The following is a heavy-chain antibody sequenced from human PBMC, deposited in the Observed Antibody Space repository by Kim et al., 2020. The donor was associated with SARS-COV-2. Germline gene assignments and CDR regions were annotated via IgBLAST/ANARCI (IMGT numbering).Heavy chain of an antibody. J-gene: IGHJ6*02. CDR1: GFTFSSYW. CDR3: AREGPYYDFWGAVYYYYGMDV. CDR2: IKQDGSEK. Sequence: GGSLRLSCAASGFTFSSYWMSWVRQAPGKGLEWVANIKQDGSEKYYVDSVKGRFTISRDNAKNSLYLQMNSLRAEDTAVYYCAREGPYYDFWGAVYYYYGMDVWGQGTTVTVSS. D-gene: IGHD3-3*01. V-gene: IGHV3-7*01.